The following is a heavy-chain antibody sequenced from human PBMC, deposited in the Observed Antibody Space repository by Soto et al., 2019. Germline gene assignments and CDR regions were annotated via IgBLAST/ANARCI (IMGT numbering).Heavy chain of an antibody. Sequence: EVQLLESGGGFIHPGGSLRLSCAASGFSFSSFAMNWVRQAPGKGLEWVSIISGSADSTFYADSEKSRFTISRDNSKSTLYLQINSLRAEDTAVYYCAKTRGAMIYAISVYGMDVWGQGTTVTVSS. V-gene: IGHV3-23*01. CDR2: ISGSADST. CDR1: GFSFSSFA. D-gene: IGHD2-8*01. CDR3: AKTRGAMIYAISVYGMDV. J-gene: IGHJ6*02.